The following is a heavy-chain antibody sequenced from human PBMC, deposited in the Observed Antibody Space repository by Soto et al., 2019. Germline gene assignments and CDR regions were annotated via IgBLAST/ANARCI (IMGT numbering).Heavy chain of an antibody. CDR3: ARGEVLRYFDWLQYYYYYYGMAV. CDR2: ILRSRSTI. D-gene: IGHD3-9*01. CDR1: GFTFSSYS. J-gene: IGHJ6*02. Sequence: LRLSCAASGFTFSSYSMNWVRQAPGKGLGWGSYILRSRSTIYYADSVKGRVTISRDNAKNSLYLQMNSLRPEATAVYYCARGEVLRYFDWLQYYYYYYGMAVWGQGTTVTVSS. V-gene: IGHV3-48*01.